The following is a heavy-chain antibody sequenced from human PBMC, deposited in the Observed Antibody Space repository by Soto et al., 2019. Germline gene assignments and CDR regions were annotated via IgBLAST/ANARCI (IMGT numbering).Heavy chain of an antibody. Sequence: SETLSLTCTVSGGSLSSYYWTWIRQSPGKGLEWIGYVYFSGNTNYNPSLKSRVTISIDTSKNQFSLRLASVTAADTAFYYSASVRPNGYALSWGQGTLVTDSS. V-gene: IGHV4-59*01. CDR1: GGSLSSYY. CDR2: VYFSGNT. J-gene: IGHJ5*02. D-gene: IGHD5-12*01. CDR3: ASVRPNGYALS.